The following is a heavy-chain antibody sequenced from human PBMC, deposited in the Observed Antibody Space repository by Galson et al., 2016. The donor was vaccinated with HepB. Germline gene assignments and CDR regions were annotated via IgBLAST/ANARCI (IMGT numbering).Heavy chain of an antibody. Sequence: WVRQAPGHGLEWMGGITPIYGTVNNAQNFQGRVTINADKSTSTAYMELSSLRSDDTAVYYCAKLDAYSYPYYFDSWGQGTLVTVSS. CDR3: AKLDAYSYPYYFDS. D-gene: IGHD5-24*01. CDR2: ITPIYGTV. V-gene: IGHV1-69*06. J-gene: IGHJ4*02.